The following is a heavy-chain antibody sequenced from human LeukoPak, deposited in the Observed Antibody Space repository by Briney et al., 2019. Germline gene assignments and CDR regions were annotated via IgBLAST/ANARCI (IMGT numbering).Heavy chain of an antibody. Sequence: GGSLRLSCAASGFTFSSYWMHWVRQIPGKGLVWVSRISSDGANANYADSVKGRFTISRDNAKNTLYLQMNSLRAEDTAVYYCVLLSLTPGWGQGTLVTVSS. CDR1: GFTFSSYW. J-gene: IGHJ4*02. D-gene: IGHD3-10*01. V-gene: IGHV3-74*01. CDR3: VLLSLTPG. CDR2: ISSDGANA.